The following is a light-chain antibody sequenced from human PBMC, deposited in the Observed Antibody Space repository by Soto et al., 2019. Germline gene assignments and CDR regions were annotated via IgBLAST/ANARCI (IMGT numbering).Light chain of an antibody. CDR2: GAS. J-gene: IGKJ3*01. CDR1: QSVSSSY. Sequence: PGERVTLSCRASQSVSSSYLTWYQQKPGQAPRLLIYGASTRATSIPARFSGSGSGTDFTLTISSLQPEDFAVYYCQQDYNLHTFGPGTKVDIK. CDR3: QQDYNLHT. V-gene: IGKV3D-7*01.